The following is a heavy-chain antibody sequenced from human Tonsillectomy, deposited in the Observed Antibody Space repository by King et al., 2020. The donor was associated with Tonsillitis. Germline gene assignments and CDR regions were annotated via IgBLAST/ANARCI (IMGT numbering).Heavy chain of an antibody. V-gene: IGHV1-2*02. CDR3: ARDPRGAVPGYYYYAMDV. CDR2: INPNNGGT. J-gene: IGHJ6*02. Sequence: QLVQSGAEVKKPGASVKVSCKTSGYTFTDYYLHWVRQAPGQGLEWMGWINPNNGGTNYAQKFQGRVTMTRDTSITTVYMGLGRVGSDDTAAYYCARDPRGAVPGYYYYAMDVWGQGTTVTVSS. CDR1: GYTFTDYY. D-gene: IGHD6-19*01.